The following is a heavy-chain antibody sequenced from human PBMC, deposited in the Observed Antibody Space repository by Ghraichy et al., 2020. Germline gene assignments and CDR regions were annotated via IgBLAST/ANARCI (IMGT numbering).Heavy chain of an antibody. CDR2: ISSSSSTI. V-gene: IGHV3-48*02. CDR3: ARDQSQIAAAGNYYFDY. J-gene: IGHJ4*02. Sequence: GESLNISCAASGFTFSSYSMNWVRQAPGKGLEWVSYISSSSSTIYYADSVKGRFTISRDNAKNSLYLQMNSLRDEDTAVYYCARDQSQIAAAGNYYFDYWGQGTLVIVSS. D-gene: IGHD6-13*01. CDR1: GFTFSSYS.